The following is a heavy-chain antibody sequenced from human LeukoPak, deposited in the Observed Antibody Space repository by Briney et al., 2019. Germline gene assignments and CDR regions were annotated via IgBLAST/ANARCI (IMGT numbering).Heavy chain of an antibody. CDR2: ISGSGGGT. CDR1: GFTFSDYA. V-gene: IGHV3-23*01. Sequence: GGSLRLSCAASGFTFSDYAMNWVRQTPGKGLEWVSGISGSGGGTFFADSVKGRFTISRDNSKNTVYLQMNSLRADDTAIYFCARKTPLNPLEYWGQGTLVTVSS. J-gene: IGHJ4*02. CDR3: ARKTPLNPLEY.